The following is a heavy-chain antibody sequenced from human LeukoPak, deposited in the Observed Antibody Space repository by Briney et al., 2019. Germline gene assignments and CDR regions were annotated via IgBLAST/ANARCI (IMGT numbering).Heavy chain of an antibody. CDR1: GFTFSSYA. D-gene: IGHD2-21*02. V-gene: IGHV3-30-3*01. Sequence: GGSLRLSCAASGFTFSSYAMHWVRQAPDKGLEWMAVISDGGSDKYYADSVRGRFTISRDNSENTLSLQMGSLRAEDTAVYYCARGISSGIVVTAIAYWGQGTLVTVSS. CDR3: ARGISSGIVVTAIAY. CDR2: ISDGGSDK. J-gene: IGHJ4*02.